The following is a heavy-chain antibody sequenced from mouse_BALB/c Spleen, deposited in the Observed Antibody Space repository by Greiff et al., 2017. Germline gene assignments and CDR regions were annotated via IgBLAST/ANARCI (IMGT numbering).Heavy chain of an antibody. CDR1: GFTFSNYW. Sequence: EVMLVESGGGLVQPGGSMKLSCVASGFTFSNYWMNWVRQSPEKGLEWVAEIRLKSNNYATHYAESVKGRFTISRDDSKSSVYLQMNNLRAEDTGIYYCTRTMITTSFFDYWGQGTTLTVSS. D-gene: IGHD2-4*01. V-gene: IGHV6-6*02. CDR3: TRTMITTSFFDY. CDR2: IRLKSNNYAT. J-gene: IGHJ2*01.